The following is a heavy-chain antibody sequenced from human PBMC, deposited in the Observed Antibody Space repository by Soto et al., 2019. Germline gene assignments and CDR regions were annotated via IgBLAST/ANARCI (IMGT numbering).Heavy chain of an antibody. Sequence: EVQLVESGGGLIQPGGSLRLSCAASGFTVSSDYMSRVRQAPGKGLEWVSVIYTGGSTYYADSVKGRFTFSRDNSKNTLYHQMNSLRAEDTAVYYCARAYGGNPALFDPWGQGTLVTVSS. CDR2: IYTGGST. V-gene: IGHV3-53*01. D-gene: IGHD4-17*01. CDR1: GFTVSSDY. CDR3: ARAYGGNPALFDP. J-gene: IGHJ5*02.